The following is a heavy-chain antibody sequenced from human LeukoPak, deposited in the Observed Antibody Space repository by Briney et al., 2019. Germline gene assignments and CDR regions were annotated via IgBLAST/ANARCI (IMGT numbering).Heavy chain of an antibody. CDR2: IYYGGST. J-gene: IGHJ4*02. Sequence: SETLSLTCTVSGGSISSYYWSWIRQPPGKGLEWIGYIYYGGSTNYNPSLKSRVTISVDTSKNQFSLKLSSVTAADTAVYYCARGGPYDYYFDYWGQGTLVTVSS. V-gene: IGHV4-59*01. CDR1: GGSISSYY. CDR3: ARGGPYDYYFDY. D-gene: IGHD5-12*01.